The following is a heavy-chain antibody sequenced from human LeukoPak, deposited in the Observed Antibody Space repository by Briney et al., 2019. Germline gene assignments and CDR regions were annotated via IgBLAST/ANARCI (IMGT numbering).Heavy chain of an antibody. CDR1: GYTFTSYD. CDR2: MNPNSGNT. J-gene: IGHJ6*02. Sequence: ASVKVSCKASGYTFTSYDINWVRQATGQGLEWMGWMNPNSGNTGYAQKFQGRVTMTRNTSISTAYMELSSLRSEDTAVYYCARQVFEVPAAISYYYYGMDVWGQGTTVTVSS. CDR3: ARQVFEVPAAISYYYYGMDV. V-gene: IGHV1-8*01. D-gene: IGHD2-2*02.